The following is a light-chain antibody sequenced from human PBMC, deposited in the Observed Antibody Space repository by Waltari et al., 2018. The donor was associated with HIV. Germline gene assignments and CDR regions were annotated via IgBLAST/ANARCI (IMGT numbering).Light chain of an antibody. V-gene: IGKV3-15*01. Sequence: EVVMTQSPATLSVSPGERATLSCRASQGVSSNLAWHQQKPGQAPKLLIYGASTRATGIPARFSGSGSGTEFTLTISSLHSEDFSVYYCQQYNDWPLTFGGGTKVEIK. CDR1: QGVSSN. J-gene: IGKJ4*01. CDR2: GAS. CDR3: QQYNDWPLT.